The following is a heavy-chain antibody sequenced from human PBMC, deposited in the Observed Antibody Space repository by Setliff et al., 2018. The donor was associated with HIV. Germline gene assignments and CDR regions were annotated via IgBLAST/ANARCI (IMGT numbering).Heavy chain of an antibody. CDR2: MNPNSGNT. V-gene: IGHV1-8*03. J-gene: IGHJ5*02. CDR1: GYTFTSYD. D-gene: IGHD2-8*01. CDR3: ARGGTYCTNGVCYTHNWFDP. Sequence: GASVKVSCKASGYTFTSYDIRWLRQATGQGLEWMGWMNPNSGNTGYAQKFQGRVTITRNTSISTAYMELSSLRSEDTAVYYCARGGTYCTNGVCYTHNWFDPWGQGTLVTVSS.